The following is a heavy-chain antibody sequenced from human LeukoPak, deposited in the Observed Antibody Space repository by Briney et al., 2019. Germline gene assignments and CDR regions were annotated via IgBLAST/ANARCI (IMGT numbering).Heavy chain of an antibody. CDR2: IYPGDSDT. Sequence: GESLKISCKGSGYNFTNYWIGWVRQMPGKGLEWMGIIYPGDSDTRYSPSFQGQVTISADKSIGTAYLQWSSLKASDTAMYYCARHVGLTSYIAAFNYWGQGTLVDVSS. CDR3: ARHVGLTSYIAAFNY. D-gene: IGHD6-6*01. CDR1: GYNFTNYW. V-gene: IGHV5-51*01. J-gene: IGHJ4*02.